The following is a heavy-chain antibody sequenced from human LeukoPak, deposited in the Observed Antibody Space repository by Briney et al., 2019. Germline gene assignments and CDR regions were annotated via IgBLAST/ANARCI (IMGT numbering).Heavy chain of an antibody. CDR3: AREGDGYIPIDY. V-gene: IGHV4-34*01. J-gene: IGHJ4*02. Sequence: SETLSLTCAVYGGSFSGYYWSWIRQPPGKGLEWIGEINHSGSTNYNPSLKSRVTISVDTSKNQFSLKLSSVTAADTAVYYCAREGDGYIPIDYWGQGTLATVSS. CDR2: INHSGST. CDR1: GGSFSGYY. D-gene: IGHD5-24*01.